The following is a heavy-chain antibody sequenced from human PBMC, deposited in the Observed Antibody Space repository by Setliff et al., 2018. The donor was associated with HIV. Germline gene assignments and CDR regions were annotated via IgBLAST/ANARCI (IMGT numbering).Heavy chain of an antibody. CDR1: GFTFSTYS. V-gene: IGHV3-48*04. Sequence: GSLRLSCAASGFTFSTYSMNWVRQAPGKGLEWVSYISGSSSTIYYADSVKGRFSISRDNADNSLYLQMNSLRGEDTAIYYCALLWPFDYWGQGALVTVSS. D-gene: IGHD3-10*01. CDR2: ISGSSSTI. CDR3: ALLWPFDY. J-gene: IGHJ4*02.